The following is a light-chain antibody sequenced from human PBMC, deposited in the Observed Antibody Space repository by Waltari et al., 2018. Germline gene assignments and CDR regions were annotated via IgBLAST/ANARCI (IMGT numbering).Light chain of an antibody. Sequence: DIVMTQSPHSLAVSLGGRATINCKSTQSVLYNTDNKNYLAWYQQKPGQPPKLLIYWASIQESGVPDRFSGSGSGTDFTLTISSLQAEDVAVYYCQQYYSIPRTYGQGTKLEIK. V-gene: IGKV4-1*01. J-gene: IGKJ2*02. CDR2: WAS. CDR1: QSVLYNTDNKNY. CDR3: QQYYSIPRT.